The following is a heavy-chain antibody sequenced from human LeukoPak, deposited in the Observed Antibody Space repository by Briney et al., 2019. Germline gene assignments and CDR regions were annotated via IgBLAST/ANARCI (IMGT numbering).Heavy chain of an antibody. CDR2: IKQDGSEK. Sequence: GGSLRLSCAASGFAFSSYWMIWVRQAPGKGLEWVANIKQDGSEKYYVDSVKGRFTISRDNAKNSVYLQMNSLRVEDTAVYYCARQHNRLLWFGEPTPSDAFDIWGQGTMVTVSS. J-gene: IGHJ3*02. CDR1: GFAFSSYW. D-gene: IGHD3-10*01. V-gene: IGHV3-7*01. CDR3: ARQHNRLLWFGEPTPSDAFDI.